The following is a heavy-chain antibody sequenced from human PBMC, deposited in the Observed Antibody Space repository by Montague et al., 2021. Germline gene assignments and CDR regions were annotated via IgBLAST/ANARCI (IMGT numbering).Heavy chain of an antibody. J-gene: IGHJ4*02. CDR3: ARPITTFGGVSSPNDY. D-gene: IGHD3-16*01. Sequence: QSGAEVKKPGESLKISCKGFGYSFTSHWIGWVRQMPGKGLEWMGIIHPGTSDTRYGPSFQGQVTISVDKSISTAYLQWSSLKASDTAMFYCARPITTFGGVSSPNDYWGQGTLVTVSS. V-gene: IGHV5-51*01. CDR2: IHPGTSDT. CDR1: GYSFTSHW.